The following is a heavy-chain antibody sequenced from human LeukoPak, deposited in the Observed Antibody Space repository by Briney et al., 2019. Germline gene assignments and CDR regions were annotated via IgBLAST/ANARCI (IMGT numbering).Heavy chain of an antibody. D-gene: IGHD5-18*01. V-gene: IGHV3-21*01. J-gene: IGHJ4*02. CDR2: ISSSSRYI. CDR1: GFTFSSYS. Sequence: PGGSLRLSCVASGFTFSSYSMNWVRQAPGQGLEWVSFISSSSRYIYYADSMKGRLTISRDNAKNSLYLQMNSLRDEDTAVYYCARAVDVYTYGYGYWGQGTLVTVSS. CDR3: ARAVDVYTYGYGY.